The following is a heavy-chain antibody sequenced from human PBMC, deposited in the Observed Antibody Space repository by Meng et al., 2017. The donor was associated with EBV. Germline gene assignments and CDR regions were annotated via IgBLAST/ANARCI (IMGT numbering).Heavy chain of an antibody. Sequence: QVELWHAGAEVTKPAASVTVSCKASGYTFTSYGISWVRQAPGQGLEWMGWISAYNGNTNYAKKLQGRVTMTTATSTSTAYMELRRLRSDDTAVYYCARDGRLHDTPSPFDYWGQGTLVTASS. J-gene: IGHJ4*02. CDR1: GYTFTSYG. D-gene: IGHD1-26*01. CDR3: ARDGRLHDTPSPFDY. CDR2: ISAYNGNT. V-gene: IGHV1-18*01.